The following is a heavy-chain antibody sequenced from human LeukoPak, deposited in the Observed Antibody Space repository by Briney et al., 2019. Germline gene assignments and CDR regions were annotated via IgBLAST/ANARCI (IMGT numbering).Heavy chain of an antibody. V-gene: IGHV3-53*01. CDR3: ARRAGDYSHPYDY. CDR1: GLTVSSNC. D-gene: IGHD3-22*01. J-gene: IGHJ4*02. Sequence: PGVSLRLSCAASGLTVSSNCMSWVRQAPGKGLEWVSFIYSGGNTYYADSVKGRFTISRDNSKNTVHLQMNSLRAEDTAMYYCARRAGDYSHPYDYWGQGTLVTVSS. CDR2: IYSGGNT.